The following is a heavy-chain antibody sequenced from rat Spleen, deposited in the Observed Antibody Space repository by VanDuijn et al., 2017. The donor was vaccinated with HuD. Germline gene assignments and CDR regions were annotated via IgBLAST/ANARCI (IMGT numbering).Heavy chain of an antibody. D-gene: IGHD1-12*03. V-gene: IGHV5-7*01. CDR1: GFTFSDYN. CDR3: ERYFPGLMVIAD. J-gene: IGHJ2*01. Sequence: EVQLVESGGGFVQPGRSMKLSCAASGFTFSDYNMAWVRQAPKKGLEWVATISYDGSSTYYRDSVKGRFTIPRDNAKSTLYLQMDSLRSEDTATYYCERYFPGLMVIADWGQGVMVTVSS. CDR2: ISYDGSST.